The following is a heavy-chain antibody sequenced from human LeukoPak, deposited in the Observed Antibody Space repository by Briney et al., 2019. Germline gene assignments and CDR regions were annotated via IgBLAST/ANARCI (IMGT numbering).Heavy chain of an antibody. J-gene: IGHJ4*02. CDR2: MNPNTGAT. CDR1: GYTFTGDY. D-gene: IGHD3-22*01. CDR3: ARGVETGGYDRYALIDY. Sequence: ASVKVSCKASGYTFTGDYIHWVRQGPGQGREWIGWMNPNTGATKYAQRVQGRVTMTRYTSISTAYMGLSSLRSHDTPVYESARGVETGGYDRYALIDYWGQGTLVTVAS. V-gene: IGHV1-2*02.